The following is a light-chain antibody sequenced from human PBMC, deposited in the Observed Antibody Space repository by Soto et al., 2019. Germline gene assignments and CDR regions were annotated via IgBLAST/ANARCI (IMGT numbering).Light chain of an antibody. CDR1: QSISNY. V-gene: IGKV1-39*01. Sequence: DIQMTQSPSSLSASVGDRVTITCRTSQSISNYLNWYQQNPGNAPKLLIYAGSTLQSGVPLRFSGSGSGTDFTLAISSLQPEDFTPDYCQQSYRNPSTFGQGTRLDI. CDR2: AGS. J-gene: IGKJ2*01. CDR3: QQSYRNPST.